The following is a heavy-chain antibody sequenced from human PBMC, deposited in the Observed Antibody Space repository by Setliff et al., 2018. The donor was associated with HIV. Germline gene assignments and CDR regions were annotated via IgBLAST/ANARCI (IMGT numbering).Heavy chain of an antibody. V-gene: IGHV4-39*01. D-gene: IGHD5-12*01. CDR2: MHYGGFF. Sequence: PSETLSLTCTVSGGSFRGSRYYWGWIRQPPGKGLEWIGNMHYGGFFWYSPSLKSRVTISVDTSKNQFSLKLSSVTAADTAVYYCARHGAYEAYYDYMDVWGKGTTVTVSS. CDR3: ARHGAYEAYYDYMDV. CDR1: GGSFRGSRYY. J-gene: IGHJ6*03.